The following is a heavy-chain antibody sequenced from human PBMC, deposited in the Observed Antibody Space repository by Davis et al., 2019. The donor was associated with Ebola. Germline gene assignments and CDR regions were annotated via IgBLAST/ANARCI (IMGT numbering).Heavy chain of an antibody. CDR2: ISYDGSNK. J-gene: IGHJ4*02. D-gene: IGHD1-26*01. CDR3: AREAYSGSYGH. CDR1: GFTFSSYA. V-gene: IGHV3-30-3*01. Sequence: PGGSLRLSCAASGFTFSSYAMHWVRQAPGKGLEWVAVISYDGSNKYYADSVKGRFTISRDNSKNTLYLQMNSLRAEDTAVYYCAREAYSGSYGHWGQGTLVTVSS.